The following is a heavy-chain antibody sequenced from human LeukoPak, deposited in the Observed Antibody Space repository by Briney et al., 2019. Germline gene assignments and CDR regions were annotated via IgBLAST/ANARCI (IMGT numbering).Heavy chain of an antibody. V-gene: IGHV3-30*01. Sequence: GRSLRLSCAVSGFTLSSYAMHWVRQAPGKGLEWVAVISYDGSNKYYADSVKGRFTISRDNSKNTLYLQMNSLRAEDTAVYYCAKGGGPYYYDSSGYKTDYWGQGTLVTVSS. CDR2: ISYDGSNK. D-gene: IGHD3-22*01. CDR1: GFTLSSYA. CDR3: AKGGGPYYYDSSGYKTDY. J-gene: IGHJ4*02.